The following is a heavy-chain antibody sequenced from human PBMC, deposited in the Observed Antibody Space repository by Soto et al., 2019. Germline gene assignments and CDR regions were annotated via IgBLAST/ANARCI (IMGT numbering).Heavy chain of an antibody. CDR3: AKDDDTSSHFSLLDF. D-gene: IGHD3-22*01. J-gene: IGHJ4*02. CDR2: TWSGGRGE. V-gene: IGHV3-33*06. CDR1: GFTFSHYG. Sequence: QVQLVESGGGVVQPGTSLRLSCAASGFTFSHYGIHWVRQAPGKGLEWVALTWSGGRGENYADSVRGRFTASRDNSKTTVYLQMNSLRVEDTAVYYCAKDDDTSSHFSLLDFRGQGTLVTVSS.